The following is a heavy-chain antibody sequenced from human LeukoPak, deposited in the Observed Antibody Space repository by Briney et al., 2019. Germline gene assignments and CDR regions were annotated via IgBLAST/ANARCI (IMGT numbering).Heavy chain of an antibody. D-gene: IGHD1-26*01. CDR3: ARDSIWGSGTYGFDY. J-gene: IGHJ4*02. CDR1: GYTFTSYL. Sequence: ASVKVSCMASGYTFTSYLIHWVRQAPGQRLEWMGWINVGNDNTKYSQNFQGRVTITRDTSASTAYMELSSLRSEDTAVYYCARDSIWGSGTYGFDYWGQGALVTVSS. CDR2: INVGNDNT. V-gene: IGHV1-3*01.